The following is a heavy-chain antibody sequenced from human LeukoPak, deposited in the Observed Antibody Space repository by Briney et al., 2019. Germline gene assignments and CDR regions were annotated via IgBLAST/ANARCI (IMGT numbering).Heavy chain of an antibody. CDR2: IIPIFGTA. CDR3: ARDGVRGWSIAAADNYYYYYMDV. CDR1: GGTFSSYA. J-gene: IGHJ6*03. D-gene: IGHD6-13*01. Sequence: GASVNVSCKASGGTFSSYAISWVRQAPGQGLEWMGGIIPIFGTANYAQKFQGRVTITTDESTSTAYMELSSLRSEDTAVYYCARDGVRGWSIAAADNYYYYYMDVWGKGTTVTVSS. V-gene: IGHV1-69*05.